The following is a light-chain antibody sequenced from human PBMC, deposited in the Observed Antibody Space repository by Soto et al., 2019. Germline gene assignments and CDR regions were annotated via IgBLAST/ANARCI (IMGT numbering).Light chain of an antibody. V-gene: IGKV3-11*01. CDR2: DAS. CDR1: QSVSSY. J-gene: IGKJ3*01. Sequence: EIVLTQSPATLSLSPGERATLSCRASQSVSSYLAWYQQKPGQAPRLLIYDASNRATGIPARFSGSGSGTDFTLTISCLEPGDFAVYYCQQSSNWFTFGPVTKVDIK. CDR3: QQSSNWFT.